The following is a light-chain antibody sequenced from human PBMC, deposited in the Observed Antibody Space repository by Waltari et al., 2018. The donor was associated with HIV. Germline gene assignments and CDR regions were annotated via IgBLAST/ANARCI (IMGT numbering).Light chain of an antibody. Sequence: QSALTQPASVSGSPGQSITIPCTGPSSAVGDFYSVSWYQQHPGKAPKLIISDVSKRPSGVSNRFSGSKSGNTASLTISGLQAEDEADYCCCSYAGSGTYVFGTGTKVTVL. V-gene: IGLV2-23*02. J-gene: IGLJ1*01. CDR3: CSYAGSGTYV. CDR1: SSAVGDFYS. CDR2: DVS.